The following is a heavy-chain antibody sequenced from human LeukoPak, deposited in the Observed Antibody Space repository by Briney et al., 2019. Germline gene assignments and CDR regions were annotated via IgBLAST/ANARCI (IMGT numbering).Heavy chain of an antibody. D-gene: IGHD2-21*02. CDR2: IRSDGSSK. CDR1: VSGLTFNAYG. Sequence: GESLRLSCVVSVSGLTFNAYGLHWVRQAPGMGLEWVAFIRSDGSSKYYSDSVKGRFTISRDRSINTLFLEMNSLRPEDTAVYYCATDPPPSTVRFDYWGQGTLVIVSS. J-gene: IGHJ4*02. CDR3: ATDPPPSTVRFDY. V-gene: IGHV3-30*02.